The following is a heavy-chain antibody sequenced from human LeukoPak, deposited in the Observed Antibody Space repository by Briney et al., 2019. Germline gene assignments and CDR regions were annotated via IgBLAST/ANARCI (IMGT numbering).Heavy chain of an antibody. D-gene: IGHD3-10*01. CDR3: ARVEKVLLWFGESHFDY. V-gene: IGHV1-18*01. Sequence: ASVKVSCKASGYSFTAYGITWMRQAPGQGLEWMGWISAYSGNTHYAERLQDRVTMTTDTSTSTAYMELRSLRSDDTAVYYCARVEKVLLWFGESHFDYWGQGTLVTVSS. CDR2: ISAYSGNT. CDR1: GYSFTAYG. J-gene: IGHJ4*02.